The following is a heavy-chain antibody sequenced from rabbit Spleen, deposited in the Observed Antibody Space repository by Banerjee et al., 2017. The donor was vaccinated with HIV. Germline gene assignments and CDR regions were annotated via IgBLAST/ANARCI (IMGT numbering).Heavy chain of an antibody. CDR3: ARDETSGAYYLDL. J-gene: IGHJ4*01. CDR1: GVSFSDKDV. CDR2: INMVTGKS. Sequence: QEQLVESGGGLVKPEGSLTLTCKASGVSFSDKDVMCWVRQAPGKGLEWIACINMVTGKSVYASWAKGRLIMSRTSSTKVTLQMTSLTVADTATYFCARDETSGAYYLDLWGPGTLVTVS. V-gene: IGHV1S45*01. D-gene: IGHD1-1*01.